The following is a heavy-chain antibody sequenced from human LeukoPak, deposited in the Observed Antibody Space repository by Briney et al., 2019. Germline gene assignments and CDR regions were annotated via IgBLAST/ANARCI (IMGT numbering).Heavy chain of an antibody. CDR3: ARIRIVPGVIYTYYIDY. D-gene: IGHD2-2*02. Sequence: SQTLSLTCTVSGGSISSGDYYWSWIRQPPGKGLEWIGYMYQSGGTYYNPSLKSRVTISVDRSKNQFSLKLSSVTAADTAVYYCARIRIVPGVIYTYYIDYWGQGTLVTVSS. J-gene: IGHJ4*02. V-gene: IGHV4-30-2*01. CDR2: MYQSGGT. CDR1: GGSISSGDYY.